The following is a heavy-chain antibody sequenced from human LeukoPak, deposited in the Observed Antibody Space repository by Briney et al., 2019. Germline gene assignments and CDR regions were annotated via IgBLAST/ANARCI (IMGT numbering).Heavy chain of an antibody. V-gene: IGHV4-31*03. CDR1: GGSISSGGYY. J-gene: IGHJ4*02. CDR3: ARSKWSAYCGGDCHTVYFDY. Sequence: SQTLSLTCTVSGGSISSGGYYWSWIRQHPGKGLEWIGYIYYSGSTYDNLSLTCRVSISVDTSKNHFSLKLSSVTAADTAVYYCARSKWSAYCGGDCHTVYFDYWGQGTLVTVSS. D-gene: IGHD2-21*02. CDR2: IYYSGST.